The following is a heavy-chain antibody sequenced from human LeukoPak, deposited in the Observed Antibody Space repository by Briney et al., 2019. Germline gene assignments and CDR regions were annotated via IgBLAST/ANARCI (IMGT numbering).Heavy chain of an antibody. CDR3: AGDVFYYDSSGYYPSSDY. CDR1: GFTFSTYA. CDR2: ISGSGGST. Sequence: GGSLRLSCAASGFTFSTYAMSWVRQAPGKGLEWVSGISGSGGSTYYADSVKGRYTISRDNSKNTLYLQMNSLRAEDTAVYYCAGDVFYYDSSGYYPSSDYWGLGTLVTVSS. D-gene: IGHD3-22*01. J-gene: IGHJ4*02. V-gene: IGHV3-23*01.